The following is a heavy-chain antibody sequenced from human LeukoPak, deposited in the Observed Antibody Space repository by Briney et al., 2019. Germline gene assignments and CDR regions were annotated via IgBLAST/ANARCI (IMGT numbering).Heavy chain of an antibody. Sequence: ASVTVSCKASGYTFTSYGISWVRQAPGQGLEWMGWISAYNGNTNYAQKLQGRVTMTTDTSASTAYMELRSLRSDDTAVYYCARRGSYYTYYYGMDVWGQGTTVTVSS. V-gene: IGHV1-18*01. CDR1: GYTFTSYG. CDR2: ISAYNGNT. CDR3: ARRGSYYTYYYGMDV. J-gene: IGHJ6*02. D-gene: IGHD1-26*01.